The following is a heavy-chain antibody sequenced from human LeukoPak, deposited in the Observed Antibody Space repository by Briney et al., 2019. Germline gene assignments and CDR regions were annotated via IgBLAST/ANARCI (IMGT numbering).Heavy chain of an antibody. D-gene: IGHD3-22*01. CDR1: GFTFSSYA. V-gene: IGHV3-23*01. CDR3: TTEITTYYYDSSGYPIKVYYFDY. Sequence: PGGSLRLSCAASGFTFSSYAMSWVRQAPGKGLEWVSSIGGSGGSTYYADSVKGRFTISRDNSKNTLYLQMNSLKTEDTAVYYCTTEITTYYYDSSGYPIKVYYFDYWGQGTLVTVSS. J-gene: IGHJ4*02. CDR2: IGGSGGST.